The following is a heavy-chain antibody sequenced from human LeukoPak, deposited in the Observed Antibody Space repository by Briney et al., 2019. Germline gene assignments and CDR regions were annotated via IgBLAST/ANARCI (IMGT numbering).Heavy chain of an antibody. V-gene: IGHV3-23*01. J-gene: IGHJ4*02. CDR1: GFTFSSYA. CDR2: ISGSGGST. D-gene: IGHD3-10*01. Sequence: GGPLRLSCAASGFTFSSYAMSWVRQAPGKGLEWVSAISGSGGSTYYADSVKGRFTISRDNSKNTLYLQMNSLRAEDTAVYYCAKTHYYYGSGSAFDYWGQGTLVTVSS. CDR3: AKTHYYYGSGSAFDY.